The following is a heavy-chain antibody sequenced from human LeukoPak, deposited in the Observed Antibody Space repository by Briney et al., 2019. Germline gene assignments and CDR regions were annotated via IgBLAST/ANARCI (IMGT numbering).Heavy chain of an antibody. Sequence: GGSLRLSCAASGFTFSSYAMSWVRQAPGKGLEWVSAISGSGGSTYYADSVKGRFTISRDNAKNSLYLQMNSLRAEDTAVYYCARDGDYVWGSYPYDAFDIWGQGTMVTVSS. V-gene: IGHV3-23*01. CDR2: ISGSGGST. D-gene: IGHD3-16*01. CDR3: ARDGDYVWGSYPYDAFDI. J-gene: IGHJ3*02. CDR1: GFTFSSYA.